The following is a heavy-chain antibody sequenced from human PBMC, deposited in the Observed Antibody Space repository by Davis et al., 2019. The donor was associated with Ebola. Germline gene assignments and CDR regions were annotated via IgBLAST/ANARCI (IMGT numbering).Heavy chain of an antibody. CDR2: ISSSGSTI. CDR1: GFTFSDYY. D-gene: IGHD3-3*01. Sequence: GESLKISCAASGFTFSDYYMSWLRQAPGRGLEWVSYISSSGSTIYYADSVKGRFTISRDTAKNSLKLQMNSLRAEDTAVYYCARDGVLAIFGVVMNPLDYWGQGTLVTVSS. J-gene: IGHJ4*02. CDR3: ARDGVLAIFGVVMNPLDY. V-gene: IGHV3-11*01.